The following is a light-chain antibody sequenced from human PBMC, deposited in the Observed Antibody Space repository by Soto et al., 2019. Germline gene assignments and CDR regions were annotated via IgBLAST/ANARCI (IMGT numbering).Light chain of an antibody. CDR2: WAS. CDR3: QQYYSTPPT. Sequence: DIVLTQSPDSLAVSLGERATINCKSSQSVLYSSNNKNYLAWYQQKPGQPPKLLIYWASTRESGVPDRFSGSGSETGFTLTISSLQAEDVAVYYCQQYYSTPPTFGQGTKVEIK. CDR1: QSVLYSSNNKNY. J-gene: IGKJ1*01. V-gene: IGKV4-1*01.